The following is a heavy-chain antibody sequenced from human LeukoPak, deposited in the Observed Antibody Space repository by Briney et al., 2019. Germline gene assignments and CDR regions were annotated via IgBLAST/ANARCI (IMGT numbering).Heavy chain of an antibody. D-gene: IGHD4-17*01. V-gene: IGHV1-18*01. CDR2: ISAYNGNT. J-gene: IGHJ4*02. CDR1: GYTFTSYG. CDR3: ARDRSTVTRLSGSFDY. Sequence: ASVKVSCKASGYTFTSYGISWVRQAPGQGLEWMGWISAYNGNTNYAQKLQGRVTMTTDTSTSTAYMELRSLRSDDTAVYYCARDRSTVTRLSGSFDYWGQGTLVTVSS.